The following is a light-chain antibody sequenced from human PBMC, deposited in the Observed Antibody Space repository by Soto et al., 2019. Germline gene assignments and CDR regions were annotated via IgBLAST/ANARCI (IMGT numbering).Light chain of an antibody. Sequence: DIQMTQSPSTLSASVGDRVTITCRASQSISSWLAWYQQKPGKAPKLLIYKASSLESGVPSRFSGSGSGTEFTLTISSLQTDDFATYYFQKYNSYRTFGQGTKVEIK. CDR1: QSISSW. J-gene: IGKJ1*01. CDR3: QKYNSYRT. CDR2: KAS. V-gene: IGKV1-5*03.